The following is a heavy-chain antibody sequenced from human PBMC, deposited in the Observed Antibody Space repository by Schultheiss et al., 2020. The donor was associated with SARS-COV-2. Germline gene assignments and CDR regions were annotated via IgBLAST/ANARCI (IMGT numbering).Heavy chain of an antibody. V-gene: IGHV4-4*02. CDR2: IYHSGST. J-gene: IGHJ6*03. CDR3: ARLVDYYYYMDV. Sequence: SETLSLTCAVSGGSISSSNWWSWVRQPPGKGLEWIGEIYHSGSTNYNPSLKSRITISVDTSKNQFSLKLSSVTAADTAVYYCARLVDYYYYMDVWGKGTTVTVSS. D-gene: IGHD3-9*01. CDR1: GGSISSSNW.